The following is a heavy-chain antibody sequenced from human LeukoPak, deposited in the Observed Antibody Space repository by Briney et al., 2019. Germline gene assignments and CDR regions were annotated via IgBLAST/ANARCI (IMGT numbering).Heavy chain of an antibody. CDR2: INHSGST. J-gene: IGHJ4*02. CDR3: ARGQGYSGGADY. CDR1: GGSFSGYY. V-gene: IGHV4-34*01. Sequence: PSETLSLTYAVYGGSFSGYYWSWIRQPPGKGLEWIGEINHSGSTNYNPSLKSRVTISVDTSKNQFSLKLSSVTAADTAVYYCARGQGYSGGADYWGQGTLVTVSS. D-gene: IGHD5-12*01.